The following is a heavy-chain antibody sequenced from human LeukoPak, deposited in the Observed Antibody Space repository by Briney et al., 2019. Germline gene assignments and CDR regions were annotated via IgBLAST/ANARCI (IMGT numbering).Heavy chain of an antibody. D-gene: IGHD1-26*01. CDR2: IYHSGST. CDR1: GYTISSGYY. V-gene: IGHV4-38-2*02. J-gene: IGHJ4*02. Sequence: SETLSLTCTVSGYTISSGYYWDWIRQPPGKGLEWIGSIYHSGSTYYNPSLKSRVTISIDTSKNQFSLKLRSVNAADTAVYYCARGKSRGSHIDYWGQGTLVTVSS. CDR3: ARGKSRGSHIDY.